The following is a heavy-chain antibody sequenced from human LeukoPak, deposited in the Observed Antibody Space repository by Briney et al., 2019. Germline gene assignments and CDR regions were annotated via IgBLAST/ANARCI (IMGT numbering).Heavy chain of an antibody. CDR2: IYSGGGT. CDR3: ARKSLGIAAAGTFFGS. Sequence: GESLKISCAASGFTVSNNFVTWVRQAPGKGLEWVSIIYSGGGTDYADSVKGRFTISRDNSKNTVYLQMNSLRAEDTAVYHCARKSLGIAAAGTFFGSWGQGTLVTVSS. V-gene: IGHV3-53*01. D-gene: IGHD6-13*01. J-gene: IGHJ5*02. CDR1: GFTVSNNF.